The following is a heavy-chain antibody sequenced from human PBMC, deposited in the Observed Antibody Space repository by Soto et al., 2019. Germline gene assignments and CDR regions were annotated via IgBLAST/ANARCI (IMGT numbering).Heavy chain of an antibody. Sequence: GASLRLSCAASGFPFGENAMSWVRQAPGKGLEWVSGISDSGATTYYADSVRGRFTISRDNSKNTLYLQMKSLRAEDSASYYCAKEDTSSGSLDYWGQGALVTVSS. CDR2: ISDSGATT. CDR3: AKEDTSSGSLDY. CDR1: GFPFGENA. V-gene: IGHV3-23*01. D-gene: IGHD6-19*01. J-gene: IGHJ4*02.